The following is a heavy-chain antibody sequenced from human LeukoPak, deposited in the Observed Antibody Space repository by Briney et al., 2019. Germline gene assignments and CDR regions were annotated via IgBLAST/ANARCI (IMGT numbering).Heavy chain of an antibody. Sequence: PGGSLRLSCAASGFTFSDYYMSWIRQAPGKGLEWVSYISSSGSTIYYADSVKGRFTISRDNAKNSLYLQMNSLRAEDTAVYYCARYTVGYYGSGSYYNEATFDYWGQGALVTVSS. J-gene: IGHJ4*02. D-gene: IGHD3-10*01. CDR1: GFTFSDYY. V-gene: IGHV3-11*01. CDR3: ARYTVGYYGSGSYYNEATFDY. CDR2: ISSSGSTI.